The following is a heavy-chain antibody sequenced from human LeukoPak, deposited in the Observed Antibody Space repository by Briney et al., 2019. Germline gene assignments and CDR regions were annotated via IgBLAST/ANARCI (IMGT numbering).Heavy chain of an antibody. Sequence: TGGSLRLSCAASGFTFSNYWMHWVRQAPGKGLEWVSSISSSSSYIYYADSVKGRFTISRDNAKNSLYLQMNSLRAEDTAVYYCARDPEVDTAMVLFDYWGQGTLVTVSS. D-gene: IGHD5-18*01. CDR1: GFTFSNYW. J-gene: IGHJ4*02. V-gene: IGHV3-21*01. CDR3: ARDPEVDTAMVLFDY. CDR2: ISSSSSYI.